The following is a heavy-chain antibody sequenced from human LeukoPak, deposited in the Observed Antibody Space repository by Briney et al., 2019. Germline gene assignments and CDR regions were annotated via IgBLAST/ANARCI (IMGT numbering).Heavy chain of an antibody. Sequence: GGSLRLSCAASGXTFTSYAVDWVRQAPGKGLEWISVISGDGESTHYADSVKGRFTISRDNSKNTLYLQMNSLRAEDTAVYYCARDEYKADAYWGQGTLVTVSS. CDR2: ISGDGEST. J-gene: IGHJ4*02. D-gene: IGHD2/OR15-2a*01. CDR1: GXTFTSYA. V-gene: IGHV3-23*01. CDR3: ARDEYKADAY.